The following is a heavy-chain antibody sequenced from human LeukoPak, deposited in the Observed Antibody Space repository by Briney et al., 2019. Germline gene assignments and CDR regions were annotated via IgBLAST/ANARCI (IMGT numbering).Heavy chain of an antibody. D-gene: IGHD3-22*01. Sequence: GGYLRLSCAASGFTFSSYAMSWVRQAPGKGLEWVSAISGSGGSTYYADSVKGRFTISRDNPKNTLYLQMNSLRAEDTAVYYCAKFDDSSGYYRYWGQGTLVTVSS. V-gene: IGHV3-23*01. CDR3: AKFDDSSGYYRY. J-gene: IGHJ4*02. CDR1: GFTFSSYA. CDR2: ISGSGGST.